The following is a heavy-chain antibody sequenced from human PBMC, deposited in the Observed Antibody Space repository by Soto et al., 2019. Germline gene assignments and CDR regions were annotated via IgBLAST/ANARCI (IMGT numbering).Heavy chain of an antibody. Sequence: QVQLEQSGSEVQKSGSSVKVSCKASGYSFSSHAITWVRQAPGQGLEWMGGIIPVFGTPTYAQKFQGRLTISADKSTNTSSLELGSLRSEDTAVYYCARGGALSTSWYWGDGLVSWGQGTQVTVSS. CDR1: GYSFSSHA. J-gene: IGHJ4*02. CDR2: IIPVFGTP. D-gene: IGHD6-13*01. V-gene: IGHV1-69*06. CDR3: ARGGALSTSWYWGDGLVS.